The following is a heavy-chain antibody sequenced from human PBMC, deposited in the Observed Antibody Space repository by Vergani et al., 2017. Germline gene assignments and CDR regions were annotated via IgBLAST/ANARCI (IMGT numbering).Heavy chain of an antibody. CDR1: GYSFTSYW. D-gene: IGHD2-2*01. Sequence: EVQLVQSGEEVKKPGESLKISCKGSGYSFTSYWIGWVRQMPGKGLEYMGIIYPGDSDTRYSPSFQGQVTISADKSISTAYLQWSSLKASDTAMYYCGRLALGGGYCSSTSCPKYFQHWGRGTLVTVSS. CDR3: GRLALGGGYCSSTSCPKYFQH. J-gene: IGHJ1*01. V-gene: IGHV5-51*01. CDR2: IYPGDSDT.